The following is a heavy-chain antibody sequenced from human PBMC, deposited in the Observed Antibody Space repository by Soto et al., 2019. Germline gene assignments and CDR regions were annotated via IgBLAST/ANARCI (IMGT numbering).Heavy chain of an antibody. D-gene: IGHD6-19*01. CDR2: IWYDGNNK. Sequence: GGSLRLSCTASGFTVSNFGMHWVRQAPGKGLEWLAVIWYDGNNKYYTDSVKGRFTISRDNSKNTLYLQMNSLRADDTALYYCARDGYTSGWRYFDYWGQGTLVTVSS. CDR1: GFTVSNFG. CDR3: ARDGYTSGWRYFDY. J-gene: IGHJ4*02. V-gene: IGHV3-33*01.